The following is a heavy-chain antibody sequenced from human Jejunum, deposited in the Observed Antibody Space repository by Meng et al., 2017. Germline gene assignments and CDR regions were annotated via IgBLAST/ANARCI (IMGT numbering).Heavy chain of an antibody. V-gene: IGHV1-18*01. J-gene: IGHJ4*02. D-gene: IGHD3-3*02. CDR2: ISADNGNA. Sequence: QVQLVQSGTEGKKAGAPVKFSVKASGYTFTNYGTNWLRQAPGQGLEWMAWISADNGNAKYAQNLQDRVTLTTETSTTTAYMELRNLRSDDTAVYYCTRGGMTSETTFFLHWGQGTLVTVSS. CDR3: TRGGMTSETTFFLH. CDR1: GYTFTNYG.